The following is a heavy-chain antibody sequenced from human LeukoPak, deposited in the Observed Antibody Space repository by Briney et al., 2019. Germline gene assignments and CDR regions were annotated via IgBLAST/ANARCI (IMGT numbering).Heavy chain of an antibody. V-gene: IGHV3-74*01. Sequence: GGPLRLSCAASGFTLSSYWMYWVRQAPGKGLMWVSRTNSDGSSTNYADSVKGQFTISRDNAKNTLYLQMNSLRAEDTAVYYCATSRYCSGASCSYHWGQGTLVTVSS. CDR3: ATSRYCSGASCSYH. D-gene: IGHD2-15*01. CDR2: TNSDGSST. J-gene: IGHJ5*02. CDR1: GFTLSSYW.